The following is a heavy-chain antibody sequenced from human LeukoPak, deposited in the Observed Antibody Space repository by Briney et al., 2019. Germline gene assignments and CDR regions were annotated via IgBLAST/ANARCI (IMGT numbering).Heavy chain of an antibody. J-gene: IGHJ4*02. D-gene: IGHD5-12*01. CDR3: AKDPGDGYDY. V-gene: IGHV3-30*18. Sequence: GRSLRLSCAASGFTFSSYGMHWVRQAPGKGLEWVAVISYDGSNKYYADSVKGRFTISRDNSRNTLYLQMNSLRAEDTAVYYCAKDPGDGYDYWGQGTLVTVSS. CDR1: GFTFSSYG. CDR2: ISYDGSNK.